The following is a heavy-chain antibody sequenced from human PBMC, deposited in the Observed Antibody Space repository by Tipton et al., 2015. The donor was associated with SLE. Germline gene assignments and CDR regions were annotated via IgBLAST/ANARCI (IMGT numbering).Heavy chain of an antibody. CDR2: IYYSGTT. CDR3: AREKLVVGTHYIDP. Sequence: LRLSCTVSGGSINNNNYNWGWIRQPPGKGLEWIGYIYYSGTTSYNPSLKSRPTISLDTSKNQFFLKLTSVTAADTAVYYCAREKLVVGTHYIDPWGQGTLVTVSS. CDR1: GGSINNNNYN. V-gene: IGHV4-31*03. J-gene: IGHJ5*02. D-gene: IGHD2-21*01.